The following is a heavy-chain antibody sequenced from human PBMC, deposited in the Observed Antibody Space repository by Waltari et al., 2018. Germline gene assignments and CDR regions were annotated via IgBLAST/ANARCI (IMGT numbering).Heavy chain of an antibody. Sequence: QVQLVQSGAEVKKPGASVKVSCKASGYTFTSYDINWVRQATGQGLEWMGWMNPNSGNTGNAQKFQGRVTITRNTSISTAYMELSSLRSEDTAVYYCARASLYDFWSGYYMAGGDYWGQGTLVTVSS. V-gene: IGHV1-8*03. CDR1: GYTFTSYD. D-gene: IGHD3-3*01. CDR2: MNPNSGNT. CDR3: ARASLYDFWSGYYMAGGDY. J-gene: IGHJ4*02.